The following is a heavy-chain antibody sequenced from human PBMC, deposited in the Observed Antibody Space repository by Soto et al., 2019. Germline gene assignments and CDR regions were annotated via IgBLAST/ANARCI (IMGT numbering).Heavy chain of an antibody. D-gene: IGHD1-26*01. J-gene: IGHJ5*02. CDR3: ARAVGATTRSYNWFDP. Sequence: SETLSLTCTVSGGSISSYYWSWIRQPPGKGLEWIGYIYYSGSTNYNPSLKSRVTISVDTSKNQFSLKLSSVTAADTAVYYCARAVGATTRSYNWFDPWGQGTLVTVSS. CDR2: IYYSGST. CDR1: GGSISSYY. V-gene: IGHV4-59*01.